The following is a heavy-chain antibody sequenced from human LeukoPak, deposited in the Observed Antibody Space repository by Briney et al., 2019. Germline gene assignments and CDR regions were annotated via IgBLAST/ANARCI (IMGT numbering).Heavy chain of an antibody. Sequence: GGSLRLSCVASGVAFSSFNMNWVRQAPGKGVEWGSSISSSGTYTYFADSLRGRVSISRDNARNSLYLQMNSLSAADTAVSHCARDQAEEWLLSRYFDHWGQGALVTASS. CDR2: ISSSGTYT. V-gene: IGHV3-21*01. CDR3: ARDQAEEWLLSRYFDH. D-gene: IGHD3-3*01. CDR1: GVAFSSFN. J-gene: IGHJ4*02.